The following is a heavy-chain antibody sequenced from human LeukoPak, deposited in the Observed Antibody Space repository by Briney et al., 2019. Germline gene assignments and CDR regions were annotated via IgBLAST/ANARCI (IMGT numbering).Heavy chain of an antibody. D-gene: IGHD3-10*01. CDR2: IYYGGST. J-gene: IGHJ3*02. Sequence: PSETLSLTCTVSGASISSGSYYWSWIRQPPGKGLEWIGYIYYGGSTNYNPSLKSRVTISVDTSKNQFSLKLSSVTAADTAVYYCARGPLGELFNDAFDIWGQGTLVTVSS. V-gene: IGHV4-61*01. CDR1: GASISSGSYY. CDR3: ARGPLGELFNDAFDI.